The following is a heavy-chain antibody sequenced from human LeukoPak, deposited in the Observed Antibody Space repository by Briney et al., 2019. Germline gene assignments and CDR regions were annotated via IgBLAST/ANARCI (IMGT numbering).Heavy chain of an antibody. J-gene: IGHJ3*02. Sequence: ASRKVSCKASGYTFTRYGITWGRQAPGQGLEWRGWITAYDGNTNFAKNFQARVTMTTDTSTNTAYMELRSLRSDDTAVYYCARQSFIAGDNWNYVLNGDDALDIWGQGTMVTVSS. CDR3: ARQSFIAGDNWNYVLNGDDALDI. CDR1: GYTFTRYG. D-gene: IGHD1-7*01. CDR2: ITAYDGNT. V-gene: IGHV1-18*01.